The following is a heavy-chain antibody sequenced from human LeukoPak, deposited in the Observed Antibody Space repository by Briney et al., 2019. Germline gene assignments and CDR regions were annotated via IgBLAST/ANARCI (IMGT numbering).Heavy chain of an antibody. D-gene: IGHD6-19*01. Sequence: SETLSLTCTVSGGSISSYYWSWIRQPPGKGLEWIGYIYYSGSTNYNPSLKSRVTISVDTSKNQFSLKLSSVTAADTAVYYCAREMATYSSGWYCWFDSWGQGTLVTVSS. V-gene: IGHV4-59*01. CDR2: IYYSGST. CDR3: AREMATYSSGWYCWFDS. CDR1: GGSISSYY. J-gene: IGHJ5*01.